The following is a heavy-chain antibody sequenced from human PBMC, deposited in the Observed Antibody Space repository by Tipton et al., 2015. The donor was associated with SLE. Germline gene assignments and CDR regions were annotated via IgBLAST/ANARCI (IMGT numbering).Heavy chain of an antibody. CDR2: IWHDGSNK. CDR3: AGGTGAYFDH. D-gene: IGHD3-16*01. CDR1: GFTFRNFG. V-gene: IGHV3-33*01. Sequence: SLRLSCAVSGFTFRNFGMHWVRQAPGKGLEWVGVIWHDGSNKYYTDSVKDRFTISRDNSKNTLYLQMNRLRVEDTAVYYCAGGTGAYFDHWGQGTLVTVSS. J-gene: IGHJ4*02.